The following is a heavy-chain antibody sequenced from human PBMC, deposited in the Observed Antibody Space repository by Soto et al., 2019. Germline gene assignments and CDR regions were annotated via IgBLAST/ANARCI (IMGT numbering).Heavy chain of an antibody. D-gene: IGHD3-22*01. V-gene: IGHV3-30*14. J-gene: IGHJ5*02. CDR3: ARELIYYDSSGYYLPFDP. CDR1: GFTFSSYA. CDR2: ISYDGSNK. Sequence: QVQLVESGGGVVQPGRSLRLSCAASGFTFSSYAMHWVRQAPGKGLEWVAVISYDGSNKYYADSVKGRFTISRDNSKNTLYLLMNSLRAEDTAVYYCARELIYYDSSGYYLPFDPWGQGTLVTVSS.